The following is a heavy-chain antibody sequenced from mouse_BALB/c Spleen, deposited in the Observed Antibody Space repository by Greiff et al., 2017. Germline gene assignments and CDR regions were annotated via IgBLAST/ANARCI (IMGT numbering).Heavy chain of an antibody. CDR3: ARRYFDV. CDR1: GYTFTSYY. V-gene: IGHV1-53*01. Sequence: QVQLQQPGAELVKPGASVKLSCKASGYTFTSYYMYWVKQRPGQGLEWIGGINPSNGGTNFNEKFKGKATLTADTSSSTAYMQLSSLTSEDSAVYCCARRYFDVWGAGTTVTVSS. CDR2: INPSNGGT. J-gene: IGHJ1*01.